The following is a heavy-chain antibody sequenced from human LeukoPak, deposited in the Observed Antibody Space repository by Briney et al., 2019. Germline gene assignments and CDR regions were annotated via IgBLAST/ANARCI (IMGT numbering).Heavy chain of an antibody. J-gene: IGHJ3*01. V-gene: IGHV3-13*04. CDR2: IGKAGDT. Sequence: GGSLRLSCAASGLTFSTYDFHWVRQTTGKGLEWVSGIGKAGDTYYAGSVKGRFTISRENAKNSLYLEMDSLTIGDTAVYYCARGAHSGFDVWGQGTMVTVSS. CDR3: ARGAHSGFDV. D-gene: IGHD1-26*01. CDR1: GLTFSTYD.